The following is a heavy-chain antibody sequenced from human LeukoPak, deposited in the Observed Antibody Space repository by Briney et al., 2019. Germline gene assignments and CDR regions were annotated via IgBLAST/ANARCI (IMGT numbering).Heavy chain of an antibody. J-gene: IGHJ6*02. CDR1: GFTFSSYA. D-gene: IGHD3-22*01. CDR3: AKASGYDSSGYSPYYYGMDV. Sequence: EAGGSLRLSCAASGFTFSSYAMSWVRQAPGKGLEWVSAISGSGGSTYYADSVKGRFTISRDNSKNTLYLQMNSLRAEDTAVYYCAKASGYDSSGYSPYYYGMDVWGQGTTVTVSS. CDR2: ISGSGGST. V-gene: IGHV3-23*01.